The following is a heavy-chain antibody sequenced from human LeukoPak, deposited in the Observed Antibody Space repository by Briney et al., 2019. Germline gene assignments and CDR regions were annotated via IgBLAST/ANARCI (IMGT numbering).Heavy chain of an antibody. J-gene: IGHJ6*03. Sequence: SETLSLTCTVPGGSISSGSYYWSWIRQPAGKGLEWIGRIYTSGSTNYNPSLKSRVTISVDTSKNQFSLKLGSVTAADTAVYYCARSPTFSQLLYYYYYMDVWGKGTTFTVSS. V-gene: IGHV4-61*02. D-gene: IGHD2-2*01. CDR1: GGSISSGSYY. CDR2: IYTSGST. CDR3: ARSPTFSQLLYYYYYMDV.